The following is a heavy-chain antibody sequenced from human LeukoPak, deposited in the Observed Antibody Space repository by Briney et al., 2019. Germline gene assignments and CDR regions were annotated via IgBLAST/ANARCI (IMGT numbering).Heavy chain of an antibody. CDR2: INHSGST. CDR3: ARGQGFYCSSTSCYGFDP. V-gene: IGHV4-34*01. Sequence: KPSETLSLTCAVYGGSFRGYYWSWIRQPPGKGLEWIGEINHSGSTNYNPSLKSRVTISVDTSKNQFSLKLSSVTDADTAVYYCARGQGFYCSSTSCYGFDPWGQGTLVTVSS. J-gene: IGHJ5*02. CDR1: GGSFRGYY. D-gene: IGHD2-2*01.